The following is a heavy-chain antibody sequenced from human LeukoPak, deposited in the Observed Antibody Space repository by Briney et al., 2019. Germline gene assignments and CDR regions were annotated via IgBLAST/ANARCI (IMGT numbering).Heavy chain of an antibody. CDR1: GYTFTSYY. Sequence: GASVKVSCKASGYTFTSYYMHLVRQAPGQGLEWMGIIHPSGGSTSYEQKFQGRVTMTRDMSTSSVYMELSRLRCEETAVYYCARLQDGYNLVYWGQGTLVTVSS. V-gene: IGHV1-46*01. CDR2: IHPSGGST. D-gene: IGHD5-24*01. CDR3: ARLQDGYNLVY. J-gene: IGHJ4*02.